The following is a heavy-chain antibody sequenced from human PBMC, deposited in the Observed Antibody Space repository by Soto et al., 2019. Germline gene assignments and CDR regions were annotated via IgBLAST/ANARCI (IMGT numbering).Heavy chain of an antibody. J-gene: IGHJ4*02. CDR1: GFTFSSYW. CDR2: IKQHGSER. V-gene: IGHV3-7*05. CDR3: ARGAGGVSAY. Sequence: DVQLVESGGGLVQPGGSLRLSCAASGFTFSSYWMSWVRQATGKGLEWVANIKQHGSERWYVDSVKGRFTISRENAKNSLYLQMDSLRPEDTAVYFCARGAGGVSAYWGQGTLVTVSS. D-gene: IGHD2-8*02.